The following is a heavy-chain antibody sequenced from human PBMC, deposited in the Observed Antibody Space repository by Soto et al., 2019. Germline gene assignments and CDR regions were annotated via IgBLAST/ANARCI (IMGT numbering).Heavy chain of an antibody. CDR3: ARETHRHVLRFLEWLSYYYGMDV. CDR2: IIPIFGTA. V-gene: IGHV1-69*06. Sequence: ASVKVSCKASGGTFSSDAISWVRQAPGQGLEWMGGIIPIFGTANYAQKFQGRVTITADKSTSTAYMELSSLRSEDTAVYYCARETHRHVLRFLEWLSYYYGMDVWGQGTTVTVSS. D-gene: IGHD3-3*01. CDR1: GGTFSSDA. J-gene: IGHJ6*02.